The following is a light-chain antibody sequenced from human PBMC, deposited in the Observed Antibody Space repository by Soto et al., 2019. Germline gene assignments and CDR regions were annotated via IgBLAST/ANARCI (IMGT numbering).Light chain of an antibody. CDR2: DAS. J-gene: IGKJ5*01. CDR1: QTIRSW. Sequence: DSQMTQSPSTLSASVGDRVSITCRASQTIRSWLAWYQQKPGKAPKLLIYDASSLESGVPSRFSGSGSGTDFTLTINSLQPEDFATYYCQQAYSFPITFGQGTRLEIK. CDR3: QQAYSFPIT. V-gene: IGKV1-5*01.